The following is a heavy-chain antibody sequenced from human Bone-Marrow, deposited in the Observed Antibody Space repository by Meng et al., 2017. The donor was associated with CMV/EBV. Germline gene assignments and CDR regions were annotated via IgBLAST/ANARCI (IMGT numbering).Heavy chain of an antibody. Sequence: ASVKVSCKASGYTFTSYDINWVRQATGQGLEWMGWMNPNSGNTGYAQKFQGRVTMTRNTSISTAYMELSSLRSGDTAVYYCARTYLLRFLEWSLFLGYWGQGTLVTVSS. J-gene: IGHJ4*02. CDR2: MNPNSGNT. CDR1: GYTFTSYD. V-gene: IGHV1-8*01. D-gene: IGHD3-3*01. CDR3: ARTYLLRFLEWSLFLGY.